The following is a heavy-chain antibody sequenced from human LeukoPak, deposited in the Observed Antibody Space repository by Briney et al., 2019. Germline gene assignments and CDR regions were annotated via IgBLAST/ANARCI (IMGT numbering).Heavy chain of an antibody. CDR3: ARLTVGATYYYYYDMDV. CDR1: GGSISSYY. J-gene: IGHJ6*03. CDR2: IYYSGST. D-gene: IGHD1-26*01. V-gene: IGHV4-59*08. Sequence: SETLSLTCTVSGGSISSYYWSWIRQPPGKGLEWIGYIYYSGSTNYNPSLKSRVTISVDTSKNQFSLKLSSVTAADTAVYYCARLTVGATYYYYYDMDVWGKGTTVTVSS.